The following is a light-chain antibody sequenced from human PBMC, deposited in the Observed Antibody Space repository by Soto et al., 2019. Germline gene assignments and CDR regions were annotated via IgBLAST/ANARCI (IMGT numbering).Light chain of an antibody. CDR2: SNN. J-gene: IGLJ2*01. CDR3: ASWDDSLNGVV. V-gene: IGLV1-44*01. CDR1: SSDIGSGY. Sequence: QTVVTQPPSASGTPGQRVTISCSGSSSDIGSGYVYWFQQLPGTAPKLLIYSNNLRPSGVPDRFSGSKSGTSASLAISGLQSEDEADYHCASWDDSLNGVVFGGGTKLTVL.